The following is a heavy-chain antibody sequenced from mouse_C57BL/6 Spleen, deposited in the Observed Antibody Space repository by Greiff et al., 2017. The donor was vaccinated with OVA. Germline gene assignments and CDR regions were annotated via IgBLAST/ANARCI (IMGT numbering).Heavy chain of an antibody. CDR3: ARELGPYFDV. CDR1: GYTFTSYT. CDR2: LNPSSGYT. Sequence: QVQLQQSGAELARPGASVKMSCKASGYTFTSYTMHWVKQRPGQGLEWIGYLNPSSGYTKYNQKFKDKATLNADKSSSTAYMQLSSLTSAVSAVDYCARELGPYFDVWGTGTTVTVSS. V-gene: IGHV1-4*01. J-gene: IGHJ1*03.